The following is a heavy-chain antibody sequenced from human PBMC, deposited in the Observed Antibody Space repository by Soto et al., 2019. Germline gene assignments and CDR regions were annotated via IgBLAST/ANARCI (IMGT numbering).Heavy chain of an antibody. Sequence: ASVKVSCKASGYTFTGYYMHWVRQAPGQGPELMGWINPNSGGTNYAQKFQGRVTMTRDTSISTAYMELSRLRSDDTAVYYCARASSRYSYGYDYYYGMDVWGQGTTVTVYS. CDR3: ARASSRYSYGYDYYYGMDV. CDR1: GYTFTGYY. V-gene: IGHV1-2*02. J-gene: IGHJ6*02. D-gene: IGHD5-18*01. CDR2: INPNSGGT.